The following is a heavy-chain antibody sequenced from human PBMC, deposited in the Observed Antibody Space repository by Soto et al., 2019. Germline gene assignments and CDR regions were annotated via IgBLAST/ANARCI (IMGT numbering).Heavy chain of an antibody. CDR2: ISGSGDRT. CDR3: ARAVSESGSSPFFNY. CDR1: GFTFSSFA. D-gene: IGHD5-12*01. J-gene: IGHJ4*02. Sequence: EVQLLESGGGLVQPGGSLRLSCAASGFTFSSFAMSWVRQAPGKGLEWVSAISGSGDRTYLADSVKGRFTISRDNSKNTWYVQMNSMSAEAAAVDDCARAVSESGSSPFFNYWGQGTLVTVSS. V-gene: IGHV3-23*01.